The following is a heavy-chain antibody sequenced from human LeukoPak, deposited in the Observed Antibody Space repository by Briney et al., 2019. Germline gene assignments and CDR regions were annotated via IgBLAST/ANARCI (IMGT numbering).Heavy chain of an antibody. Sequence: GGSLRLSCAASGFTFSSYSMNWVRQAPGEGLEWVSSISSSSSYIYYADSVKGRFTISRDNAKNSLYLQMNSLRAEDTAVYYCARDSMIVVVTAFDIWGQGTMVTVSS. J-gene: IGHJ3*02. D-gene: IGHD3-22*01. CDR2: ISSSSSYI. CDR1: GFTFSSYS. CDR3: ARDSMIVVVTAFDI. V-gene: IGHV3-21*01.